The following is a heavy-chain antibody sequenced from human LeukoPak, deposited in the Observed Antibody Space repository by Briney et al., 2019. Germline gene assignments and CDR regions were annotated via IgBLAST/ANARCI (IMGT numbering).Heavy chain of an antibody. Sequence: GGSLRLSCAASGFTFDTYAMHWVRQAPGKGLEWVAFIRYDGSNKYYADSVKGRFTISRDNSKNTVYLQMNSLRAEDTAVYYCAAPGVPAATYYFDYWGQGTLVTISS. V-gene: IGHV3-30*02. D-gene: IGHD2-2*01. J-gene: IGHJ4*02. CDR2: IRYDGSNK. CDR3: AAPGVPAATYYFDY. CDR1: GFTFDTYA.